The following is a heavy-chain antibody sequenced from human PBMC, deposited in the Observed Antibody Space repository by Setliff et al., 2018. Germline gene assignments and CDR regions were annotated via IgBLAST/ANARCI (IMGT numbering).Heavy chain of an antibody. Sequence: GGSLRLSCAASGFTFSDFYMNWIRQAPGKGLEWVSFISSGGGTIYYADSVKGRFTISRDNAKNSLSLQMNSLRAEDTAVYYCARDKGNYYDRREAFDIWGQGTMVTVSS. D-gene: IGHD3-22*01. J-gene: IGHJ3*02. V-gene: IGHV3-11*01. CDR2: ISSGGGTI. CDR3: ARDKGNYYDRREAFDI. CDR1: GFTFSDFY.